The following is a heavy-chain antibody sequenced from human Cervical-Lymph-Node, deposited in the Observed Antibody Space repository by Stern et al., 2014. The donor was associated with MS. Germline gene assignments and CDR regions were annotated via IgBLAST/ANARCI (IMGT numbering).Heavy chain of an antibody. J-gene: IGHJ4*02. CDR2: SLPLRGTA. CDR3: ARDFFRAGRDEDY. Sequence: MQLVESGAEVKKPGSSVKVSCKASGASFSGSAISWVRQVPGQGLEWMGGSLPLRGTADSARNFRGRLSITADESTSTAYMQLSSLRSDDPAVYYCARDFFRAGRDEDYWGQGTLITVSA. V-gene: IGHV1-69*01. CDR1: GASFSGSA. D-gene: IGHD2-21*01.